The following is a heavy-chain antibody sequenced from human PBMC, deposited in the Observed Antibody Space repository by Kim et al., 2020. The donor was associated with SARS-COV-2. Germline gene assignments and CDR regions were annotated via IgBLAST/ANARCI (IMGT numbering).Heavy chain of an antibody. CDR2: ITRDGTYI. CDR1: GFTFDSYT. J-gene: IGHJ4*02. Sequence: GGSLRLSCAASGFTFDSYTMNWVRQAPGKGLEWVSSITRDGTYIWSPDSLKGRFTISRDNARSSLFLQMNSLRVEDTAVYYCAKEGTLGGVYPYYFDFWGQGTLVTVSS. CDR3: AKEGTLGGVYPYYFDF. D-gene: IGHD1-1*01. V-gene: IGHV3-21*01.